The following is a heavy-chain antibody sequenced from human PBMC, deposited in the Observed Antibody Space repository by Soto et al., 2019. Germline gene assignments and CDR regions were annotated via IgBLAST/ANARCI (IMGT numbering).Heavy chain of an antibody. CDR2: LSSSGGTA. CDR3: AKEFPKTFYFDS. Sequence: PGGSLRLSCAASGFTFSSSAMSWVRQAPGKGLEWVSSLSSSGGTAYYPDSVKGRFTISRDNSKNTLYLQMNSLRAEDAAVYYCAKEFPKTFYFDSWGQGTLVTVSS. V-gene: IGHV3-23*01. J-gene: IGHJ4*02. CDR1: GFTFSSSA. D-gene: IGHD2-21*01.